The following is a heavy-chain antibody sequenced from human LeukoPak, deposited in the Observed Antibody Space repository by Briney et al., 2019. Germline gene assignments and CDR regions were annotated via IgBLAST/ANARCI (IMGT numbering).Heavy chain of an antibody. V-gene: IGHV3-30*04. CDR1: GFTFSSYA. Sequence: GRSLRLSCAASGFTFSSYAMHWVRQAPGKGLEWVAVISYDGSNKYYADSVKGRFTISRDNSKNTLYLQMNSLRAEDTAVYYCARDRKYQLLWPHYYYYGMDVWGKGTTVTVSS. CDR3: ARDRKYQLLWPHYYYYGMDV. D-gene: IGHD2-2*01. J-gene: IGHJ6*04. CDR2: ISYDGSNK.